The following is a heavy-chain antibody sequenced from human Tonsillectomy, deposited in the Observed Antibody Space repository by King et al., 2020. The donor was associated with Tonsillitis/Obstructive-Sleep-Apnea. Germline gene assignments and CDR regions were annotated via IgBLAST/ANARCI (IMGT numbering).Heavy chain of an antibody. D-gene: IGHD6-6*01. CDR2: IFSNNKK. CDR1: GFSLSNARKG. Sequence: TLKESGPVLVKPTETLTLTCTVSGFSLSNARKGVSWIRQPPGKALEWIAHIFSNNKKYCSTSLKSRLTISKDTSKSQVVLTMTNIDPVDTATNYCTRILCIAARPDGGYFDYWGQGTLVTVSS. J-gene: IGHJ4*02. CDR3: TRILCIAARPDGGYFDY. V-gene: IGHV2-26*01.